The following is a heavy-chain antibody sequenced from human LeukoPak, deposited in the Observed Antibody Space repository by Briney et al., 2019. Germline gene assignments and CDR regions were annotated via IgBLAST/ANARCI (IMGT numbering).Heavy chain of an antibody. V-gene: IGHV3-11*04. J-gene: IGHJ4*02. CDR2: ISSSSSTI. Sequence: GGSLRLSCAASGFTVIDNMSWIRQAPGKGLEWVSYISSSSSTIYYADSVKGRFAISRDNARTSLYLQINSLRAEDTAIYYCARVSGSSLTHYFDNWGQGTLVTVSS. CDR1: GFTVIDN. D-gene: IGHD1-26*01. CDR3: ARVSGSSLTHYFDN.